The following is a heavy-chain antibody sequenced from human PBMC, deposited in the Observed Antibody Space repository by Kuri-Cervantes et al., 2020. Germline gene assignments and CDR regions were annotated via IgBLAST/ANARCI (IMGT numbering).Heavy chain of an antibody. CDR2: ISYDGSNK. D-gene: IGHD3-10*01. CDR1: GFTFSSYA. J-gene: IGHJ4*02. V-gene: IGHV3-30-3*01. Sequence: LSLTCAASGFTFSSYAMHWVRQAPGKGLEWVAVISYDGSNKYYADSVKGRFTISRDNSKNTLYLQMNSLRAEDTAVYYCARDRFGELFYFDYWGQGTLVTVSS. CDR3: ARDRFGELFYFDY.